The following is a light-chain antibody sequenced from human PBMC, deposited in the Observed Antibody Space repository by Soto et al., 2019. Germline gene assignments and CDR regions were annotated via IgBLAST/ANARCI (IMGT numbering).Light chain of an antibody. CDR3: SSYTGGNPSYV. CDR1: SSDVGGYDY. Sequence: QSALTQPPSASGSPGQSVTISCTGTSSDVGGYDYVSWYQQHPGKAPKLMIYEVTIRPSGVSDRFSGSKSGNTASLTVSGLQAEDEAHYYCSSYTGGNPSYVFGTGTKLTVL. J-gene: IGLJ1*01. V-gene: IGLV2-8*01. CDR2: EVT.